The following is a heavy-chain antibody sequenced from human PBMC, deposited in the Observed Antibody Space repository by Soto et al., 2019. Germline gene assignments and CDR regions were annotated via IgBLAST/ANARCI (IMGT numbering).Heavy chain of an antibody. Sequence: PGGSLRLSCTASGFTFGDYAMSWFRQAPGKGLEWVGFIRSKAYGGTTEYAASVKGRFTISRDDSKSIAYLQMNSLKTEDTAVYYCTRESGSGSYFPHFDYWGQGTLVTVSS. J-gene: IGHJ4*02. CDR1: GFTFGDYA. D-gene: IGHD3-10*01. V-gene: IGHV3-49*03. CDR3: TRESGSGSYFPHFDY. CDR2: IRSKAYGGTT.